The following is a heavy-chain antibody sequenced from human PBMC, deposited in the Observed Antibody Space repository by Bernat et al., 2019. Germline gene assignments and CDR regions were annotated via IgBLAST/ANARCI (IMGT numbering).Heavy chain of an antibody. V-gene: IGHV4-39*01. CDR1: GGSISSSSYY. J-gene: IGHJ4*02. CDR2: IYYSGST. CDR3: ASGRGVGWYSGSYHGIDY. Sequence: QLQLQESGPGLVKPSETLSLTCTVSGGSISSSSYYWGWIRQPPGKGLEWIGSIYYSGSTYYNPSLKSRVTISVDTSKNQFSLKLSSVTAADTAVYYCASGRGVGWYSGSYHGIDYWGQGTLVTVSS. D-gene: IGHD1-26*01.